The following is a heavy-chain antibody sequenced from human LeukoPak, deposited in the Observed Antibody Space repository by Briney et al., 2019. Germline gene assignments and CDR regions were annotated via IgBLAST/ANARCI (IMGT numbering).Heavy chain of an antibody. D-gene: IGHD6-13*01. J-gene: IGHJ4*02. CDR1: GFTFSSYG. V-gene: IGHV3-30*02. CDR3: AKLRWQQLVDFDY. Sequence: GGSLRLSCAASGFTFSSYGMHWVRQAPGKGLEWVAFIRYDGSNKYYADSVKGRFTISRDNSKNTLYLQMNSLRAEDTAVYYCAKLRWQQLVDFDYWGQGTLVTVYS. CDR2: IRYDGSNK.